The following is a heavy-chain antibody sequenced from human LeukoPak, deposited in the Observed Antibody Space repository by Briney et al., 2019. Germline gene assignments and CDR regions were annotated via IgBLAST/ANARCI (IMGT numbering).Heavy chain of an antibody. CDR3: AKDGVKRYYYGSGSETPFDY. CDR2: IRYDGSNK. Sequence: GGSLRLSCAASGFTFSSYGMHWVRQAPGKGLEWVAFIRYDGSNKYYADSVKGRFTISRDNSKNTLYLQMNSLRAEDTAVYYCAKDGVKRYYYGSGSETPFDYWGQGTLVTVSS. J-gene: IGHJ4*02. CDR1: GFTFSSYG. D-gene: IGHD3-10*01. V-gene: IGHV3-30*02.